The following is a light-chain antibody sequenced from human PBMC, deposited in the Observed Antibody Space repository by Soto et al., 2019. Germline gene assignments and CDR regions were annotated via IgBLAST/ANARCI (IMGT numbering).Light chain of an antibody. J-gene: IGKJ1*01. CDR1: QSVIDNY. CDR2: GAS. V-gene: IGKV3-20*01. CDR3: QQYGSSPRT. Sequence: EIVLTQSPGTLSLSPGERATLSCRASQSVIDNYLGWYQQKPGQAPRLLIYGASTRATGIPDRFSGRGSGTDFTLSISRLEPEDFAVYYCQQYGSSPRTFGQGTKVEI.